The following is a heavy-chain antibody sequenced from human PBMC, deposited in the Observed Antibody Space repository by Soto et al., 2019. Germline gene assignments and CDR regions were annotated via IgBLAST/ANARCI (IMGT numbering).Heavy chain of an antibody. Sequence: GAAVKISGEGCGCRVTSYWSGWVRQMPGKGVEWMGIIYPGDSDTGYSPSFQGQVTISADKSISTAYLQWSSLKASDTAMYYCARRGGVLTGYYNGVGGYSGMAVRGHGTTVPV. D-gene: IGHD3-9*01. CDR1: GCRVTSYW. CDR2: IYPGDSDT. CDR3: ARRGGVLTGYYNGVGGYSGMAV. J-gene: IGHJ6*01. V-gene: IGHV5-51*01.